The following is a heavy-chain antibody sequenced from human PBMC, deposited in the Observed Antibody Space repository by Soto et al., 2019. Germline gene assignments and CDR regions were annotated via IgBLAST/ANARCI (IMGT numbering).Heavy chain of an antibody. CDR3: ATAVASVDY. D-gene: IGHD5-12*01. J-gene: IGHJ4*02. V-gene: IGHV4-59*02. CDR2: IYYSGNT. CDR1: GVTVSSHY. Sequence: QVQLQESGPGLVKPSETLSLNCSVSGVTVSSHYLSWIRQPPGQGLVWIGYIYYSGNTNYNPSLNSRVTISLDISKNQFSLKLSSVTAADTAVYYCATAVASVDYRGQGTLVTVSS.